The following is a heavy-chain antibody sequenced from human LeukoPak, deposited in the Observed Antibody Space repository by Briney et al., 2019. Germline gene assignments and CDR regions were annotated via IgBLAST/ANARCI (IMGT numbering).Heavy chain of an antibody. D-gene: IGHD6-13*01. CDR2: ISAYNGNT. Sequence: ASVKVSCKASGYTFTSYGIGWVRQAPGQGLEWMGWISAYNGNTNYAQKLQGRVTMTTDTSTSTAYMELRSLRSDDTAVYYCARHRQQLSDFDYWGQGTLVTVSS. CDR3: ARHRQQLSDFDY. J-gene: IGHJ4*02. V-gene: IGHV1-18*01. CDR1: GYTFTSYG.